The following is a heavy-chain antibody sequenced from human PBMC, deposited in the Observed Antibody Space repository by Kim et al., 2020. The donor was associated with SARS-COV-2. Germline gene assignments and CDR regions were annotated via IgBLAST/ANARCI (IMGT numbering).Heavy chain of an antibody. CDR3: ARDLARPLYYYYYGMDV. CDR2: IWYDGSNK. V-gene: IGHV3-33*01. D-gene: IGHD6-6*01. CDR1: GFTFSSYG. Sequence: GGSLRLSCAASGFTFSSYGMHWVRQAPGKGLEWVAVIWYDGSNKYYADSVKGRFTISRDNSKNTLYLQMNSLRAEDTAVYYCARDLARPLYYYYYGMDVWGQGTTVTVSS. J-gene: IGHJ6*02.